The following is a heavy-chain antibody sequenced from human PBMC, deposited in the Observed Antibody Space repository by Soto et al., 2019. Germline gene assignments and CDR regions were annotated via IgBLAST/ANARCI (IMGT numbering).Heavy chain of an antibody. D-gene: IGHD1-26*01. Sequence: GASVKVSCKASGYTFTSYYMHWGRQAPRQGLEWMGIINPSGRSTSYAQKFQGRVTMNRDTSTSTVYMELSSLRSEDTAVYYCARDRMGARFDYWGQGTLVTVSS. CDR2: INPSGRST. CDR1: GYTFTSYY. J-gene: IGHJ4*02. CDR3: ARDRMGARFDY. V-gene: IGHV1-46*01.